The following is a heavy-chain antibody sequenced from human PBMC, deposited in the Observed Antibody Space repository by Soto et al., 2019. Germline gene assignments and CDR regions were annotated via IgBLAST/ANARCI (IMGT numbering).Heavy chain of an antibody. CDR1: GYTFTNYG. CDR3: ARDREYYYDSSGNYYYHYGMDV. CDR2: ISGYTGNT. D-gene: IGHD3-22*01. V-gene: IGHV1-18*04. J-gene: IGHJ6*02. Sequence: ASVKVSCKASGYTFTNYGISWVRQAPGQGLEWMGWISGYTGNTKSAQKFQGRVTMTTDTPTNTAYMEPRSLRSDDTAVYYCARDREYYYDSSGNYYYHYGMDVWAQGTTVPVSS.